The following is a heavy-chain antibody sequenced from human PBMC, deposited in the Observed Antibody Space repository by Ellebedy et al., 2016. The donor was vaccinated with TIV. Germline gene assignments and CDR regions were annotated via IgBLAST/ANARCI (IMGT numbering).Heavy chain of an antibody. V-gene: IGHV5-10-1*01. CDR2: IDPRDSYS. J-gene: IGHJ6*02. CDR3: ARRAGSSLRNGMDV. D-gene: IGHD3-10*01. CDR1: GYSFTSDW. Sequence: GESLKISCKASGYSFTSDWITWVRQKPGKGLEWMGRIDPRDSYSNYNPSFQGHVTISVAKSISTAYLQWSSLEASDTARYFCARRAGSSLRNGMDVWGQGTTVTVSS.